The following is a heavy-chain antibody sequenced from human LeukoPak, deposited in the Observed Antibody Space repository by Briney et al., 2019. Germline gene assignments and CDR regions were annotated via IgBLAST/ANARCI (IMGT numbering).Heavy chain of an antibody. CDR2: ISYDGSNK. D-gene: IGHD3-22*01. J-gene: IGHJ4*02. V-gene: IGHV3-30*04. CDR3: ARDWSPGSSGYYYNY. CDR1: GFTFSSYA. Sequence: GGSLRLSCAASGFTFSSYAMHWFRQAPGKGLKWWAVISYDGSNKYYADSVKGRFTISRDNSKNTLCLQMNSLRAEDTAVYYCARDWSPGSSGYYYNYWGQGTLVTVSS.